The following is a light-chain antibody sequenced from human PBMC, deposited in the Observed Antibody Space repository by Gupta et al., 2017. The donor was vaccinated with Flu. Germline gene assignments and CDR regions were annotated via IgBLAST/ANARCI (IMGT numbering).Light chain of an antibody. CDR1: QSVSTS. J-gene: IGKJ1*01. CDR2: GAS. CDR3: QQYGTSPRT. Sequence: VLTQSPATLSLSPGERATLSCRASQSVSTSLAWYQQKPGQAPRLLIYGASSRATGIPDRFSGSGSGTDFTLTITRLEPEDFALYHCQQYGTSPRTFGQGTKVTIK. V-gene: IGKV3-20*01.